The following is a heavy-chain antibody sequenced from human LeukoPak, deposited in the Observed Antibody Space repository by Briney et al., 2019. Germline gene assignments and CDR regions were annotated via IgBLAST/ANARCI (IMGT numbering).Heavy chain of an antibody. CDR2: IYYSGST. CDR1: GGSMSSSSYY. J-gene: IGHJ4*02. D-gene: IGHD3-10*01. V-gene: IGHV4-39*01. Sequence: SETLSLTCTVSGGSMSSSSYYWGWIRQPPGKGLEWIGSIYYSGSTYYNPSLKSRVTISVDTSKNQFSLKLSSVTAADTAVYHCARSGSYYIDFDYWGQGTLVTVSS. CDR3: ARSGSYYIDFDY.